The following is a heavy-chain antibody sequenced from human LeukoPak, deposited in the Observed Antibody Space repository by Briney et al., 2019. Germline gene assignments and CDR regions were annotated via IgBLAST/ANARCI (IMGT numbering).Heavy chain of an antibody. CDR1: GFTFDDYA. CDR2: ISWNSGSI. D-gene: IGHD3-22*01. J-gene: IGHJ4*02. Sequence: GGSLRLSCAASGFTFDDYAMHWVRQAPGKGLEWVSGISWNSGSIGYADSVKGRFTISRDNAKDSLYLQMNSLRAEDTALYYCATSEEDYYDSSGYYGGFDYWGQGTLVTVSS. CDR3: ATSEEDYYDSSGYYGGFDY. V-gene: IGHV3-9*01.